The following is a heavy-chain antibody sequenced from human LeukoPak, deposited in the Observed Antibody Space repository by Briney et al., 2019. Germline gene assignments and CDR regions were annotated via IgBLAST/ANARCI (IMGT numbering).Heavy chain of an antibody. J-gene: IGHJ4*02. CDR1: GFSLSSYA. D-gene: IGHD6-6*01. CDR3: AREISSSLDY. V-gene: IGHV3-23*01. Sequence: GGSLRLSCVASGFSLSSYATSWVRLPPGKGLQWVAGIYSDDSATFYKDAVKGRFTISKDTSKNTLYLQMNSLRDEDTAVYYCAREISSSLDYWGQGTLVTVSS. CDR2: IYSDDSAT.